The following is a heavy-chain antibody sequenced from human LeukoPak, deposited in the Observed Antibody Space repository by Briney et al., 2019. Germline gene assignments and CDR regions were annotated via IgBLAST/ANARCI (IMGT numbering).Heavy chain of an antibody. V-gene: IGHV1-18*04. CDR3: ARSLIAVAGTADWYFDL. Sequence: ASVKVSCKASGYTFTSYGISWVRQAPGQGLEWMGWISAYNGNTNYAQKLQGRVTMTTDTSTSTAYMELRSLRSDDTAVYYRARSLIAVAGTADWYFDLWGRGTLVTVSS. CDR2: ISAYNGNT. J-gene: IGHJ2*01. D-gene: IGHD6-19*01. CDR1: GYTFTSYG.